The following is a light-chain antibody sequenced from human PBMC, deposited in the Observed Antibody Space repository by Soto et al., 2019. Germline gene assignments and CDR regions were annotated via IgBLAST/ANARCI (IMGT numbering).Light chain of an antibody. CDR1: QSVASN. CDR2: GAS. Sequence: DIVMTQSPATLSVSPGERVTLSCRASQSVASNLAWYQQKPGQAPRLLIYGASTRATGIPARFSGSGSGTEFTLTISSLQSKDFAVYYCQQYNNWPPLTFGGGTKVEIK. V-gene: IGKV3-15*01. CDR3: QQYNNWPPLT. J-gene: IGKJ4*01.